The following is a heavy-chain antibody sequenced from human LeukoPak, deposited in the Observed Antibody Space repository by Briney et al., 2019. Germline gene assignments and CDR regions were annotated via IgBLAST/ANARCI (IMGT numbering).Heavy chain of an antibody. CDR2: IYSGGST. V-gene: IGHV3-53*01. CDR1: GFLLSSNY. J-gene: IGHJ4*02. D-gene: IGHD3-10*01. CDR3: ATECHGSGRYWDY. Sequence: PGGSLGLSCAASGFLLSSNYMSWVRPAPGKGLEWVSVIYSGGSTYYADSVQGRVTISRDNSKNTLYLQMNSLRAEDTVVYYCATECHGSGRYWDYWVQGTLVTVSS.